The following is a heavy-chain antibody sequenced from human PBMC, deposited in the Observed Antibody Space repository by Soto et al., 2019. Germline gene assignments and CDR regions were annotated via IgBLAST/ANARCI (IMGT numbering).Heavy chain of an antibody. V-gene: IGHV3-30*18. CDR1: GVTVSSYG. CDR2: ISYDGSNK. J-gene: IGHJ2*01. Sequence: QMQLVESGGGVVQHGRSLRLSCAASGVTVSSYGMHWVRQAPGKGLEWVAVISYDGSNKYYVDSVKGRFTISRDNSKKTLYLQMNNLRAADTAVYFCVKDNANGWYLDLWGRGTLVTVSS. CDR3: VKDNANGWYLDL. D-gene: IGHD2-8*01.